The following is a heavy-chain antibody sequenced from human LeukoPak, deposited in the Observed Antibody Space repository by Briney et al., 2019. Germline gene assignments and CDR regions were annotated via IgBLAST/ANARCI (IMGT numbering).Heavy chain of an antibody. CDR1: GFTFSSYA. CDR2: ISSNGGST. D-gene: IGHD3-9*01. CDR3: VKPGLGYFDSYYFDY. J-gene: IGHJ4*02. Sequence: GGSLRLSCSASGFTFSSYAMHWVRQAPGKGLESVSAISSNGGSTYYADSVKGRFTISRDNSKNTLYLQMSSLRAEDTAVYYCVKPGLGYFDSYYFDYWGQGTLVTVSS. V-gene: IGHV3-64D*06.